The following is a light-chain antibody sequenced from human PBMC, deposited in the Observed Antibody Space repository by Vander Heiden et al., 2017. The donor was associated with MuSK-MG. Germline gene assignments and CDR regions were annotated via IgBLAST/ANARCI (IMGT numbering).Light chain of an antibody. J-gene: IGKJ2*01. CDR3: QQRTNGHPLYT. CDR2: DAS. Sequence: EIVLTQARWTLSLSPGERATLSCRASQSVATYLAWYKQNPGQPPRLLIYDASSRAMGVIARFSGSRPGTDLTLTIISRDPEDFAVYYSQQRTNGHPLYTFGQGTKLEIK. V-gene: IGKV3D-11*02. CDR1: QSVATY.